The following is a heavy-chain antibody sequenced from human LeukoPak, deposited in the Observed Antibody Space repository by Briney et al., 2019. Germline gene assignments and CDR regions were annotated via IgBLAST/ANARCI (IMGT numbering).Heavy chain of an antibody. D-gene: IGHD3-22*01. J-gene: IGHJ3*02. CDR3: ARDTHSYDSSGYLEVGAFDI. CDR2: IKQDGSEK. CDR1: GFTFSSYW. Sequence: GGSLRLSCAASGFTFSSYWMSWVRQAPGKGLEWVANIKQDGSEKYYVDSVKGRFTISRDNAKNSLYLQMSSLRAEDTAVYYCARDTHSYDSSGYLEVGAFDIWGQGTMVTVSS. V-gene: IGHV3-7*01.